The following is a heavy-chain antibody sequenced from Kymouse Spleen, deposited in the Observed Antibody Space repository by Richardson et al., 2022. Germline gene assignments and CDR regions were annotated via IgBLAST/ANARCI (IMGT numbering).Heavy chain of an antibody. D-gene: IGHD1-7*01. V-gene: IGHV3-13*01. CDR1: GFTFSSYD. CDR3: ARDGGTTAFDI. CDR2: IGTAGDT. Sequence: EVQLVESGGGLVQPGGSLRLSCAASGFTFSSYDMHWVRQATGKGLEWVSAIGTAGDTYYPGSVKGRFTISRENAKNSLYLQMNSLRAGDTAVYYCARDGGTTAFDIWGQGTMVTVSS. J-gene: IGHJ3*02.